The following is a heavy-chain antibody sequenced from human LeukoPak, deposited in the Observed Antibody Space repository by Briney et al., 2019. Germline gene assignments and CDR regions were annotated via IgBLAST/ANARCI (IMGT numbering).Heavy chain of an antibody. CDR3: ATGSRITMLQGDY. Sequence: GGSLRLSCAASGFTFSDYSMNWVCQAPGKGLEWVSSISSGSTYIYYADSVKGRFTISRDNAKNSLYLQMNSLRAEDTAVYYCATGSRITMLQGDYWGQGALVTVSS. CDR2: ISSGSTYI. CDR1: GFTFSDYS. V-gene: IGHV3-21*01. J-gene: IGHJ4*02. D-gene: IGHD3-10*01.